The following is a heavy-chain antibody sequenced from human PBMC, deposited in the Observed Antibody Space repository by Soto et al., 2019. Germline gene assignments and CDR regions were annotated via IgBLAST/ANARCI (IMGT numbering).Heavy chain of an antibody. CDR1: GGSISSGGYY. CDR3: ARETVAGKYFDY. CDR2: IYYSGST. V-gene: IGHV4-31*03. J-gene: IGHJ4*02. D-gene: IGHD6-19*01. Sequence: QVQLQESRPGLVKPSQTLSLTCTVSGGSISSGGYYWSWIRQHPGKGLEWIGYIYYSGSTYYNPSLKSRVTISVDTSKNQFALKLSSVTAADTAVYYCARETVAGKYFDYWGQGTLVTVSS.